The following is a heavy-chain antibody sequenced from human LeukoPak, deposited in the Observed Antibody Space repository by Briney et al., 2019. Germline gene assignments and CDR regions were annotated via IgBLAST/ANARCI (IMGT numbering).Heavy chain of an antibody. CDR1: GFTFSSYG. V-gene: IGHV3-33*06. D-gene: IGHD6-6*01. CDR2: IWYDGSNK. Sequence: GRSLRLSCAASGFTFSSYGMHWVRQAPGKGLEWVAVIWYDGSNKYYADSVKGRFTISRDNSKNTLYLQMNSLRAEDTAAYYCAKTKYSSSLAAAGPFDYWGQGTLVTASS. CDR3: AKTKYSSSLAAAGPFDY. J-gene: IGHJ4*02.